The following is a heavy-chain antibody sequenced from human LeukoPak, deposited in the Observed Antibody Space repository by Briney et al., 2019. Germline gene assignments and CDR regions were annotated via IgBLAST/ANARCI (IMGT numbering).Heavy chain of an antibody. CDR2: INHSGST. V-gene: IGHV4-34*01. Sequence: SETLSLTCAVYGGSFSGYYWSWIRQPPGKGLEWIGEINHSGSTNYNPSLKSRVTISVDTSKNQFSLKLNPVTAADTAVYYCARGEDDSSGYYYENFDYWGQGTLVTVSS. CDR3: ARGEDDSSGYYYENFDY. D-gene: IGHD3-22*01. J-gene: IGHJ4*02. CDR1: GGSFSGYY.